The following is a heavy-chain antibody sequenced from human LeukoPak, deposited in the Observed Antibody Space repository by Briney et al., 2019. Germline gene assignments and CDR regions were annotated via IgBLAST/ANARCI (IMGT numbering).Heavy chain of an antibody. Sequence: SETLSLTCAVASVSFSSPTYYWGWIRQSPGKGLEWIGSIYYSGHTYYNPSLKSRVTISVDKSKNQFSLKLNSVTAADTAVYYCARAEPRGSVWYPYWGQGTLVTVSS. CDR2: IYYSGHT. J-gene: IGHJ4*02. V-gene: IGHV4-39*07. CDR3: ARAEPRGSVWYPY. CDR1: SVSFSSPTYY. D-gene: IGHD6-13*01.